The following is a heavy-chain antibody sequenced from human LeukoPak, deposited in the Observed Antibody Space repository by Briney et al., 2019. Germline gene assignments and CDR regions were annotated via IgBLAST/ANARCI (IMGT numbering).Heavy chain of an antibody. J-gene: IGHJ4*02. CDR1: GYTFTTQW. D-gene: IGHD5-24*01. CDR2: IYPADSDS. Sequence: GESLKISCKGSGYTFTTQWIGWVRQMPGKGLEWMGIIYPADSDSRYSPSFQGQVTISADKAISTAYLQWSSLKASDTAMYYCARASRDGYNQNFDHWGQGTLVTVSS. V-gene: IGHV5-51*01. CDR3: ARASRDGYNQNFDH.